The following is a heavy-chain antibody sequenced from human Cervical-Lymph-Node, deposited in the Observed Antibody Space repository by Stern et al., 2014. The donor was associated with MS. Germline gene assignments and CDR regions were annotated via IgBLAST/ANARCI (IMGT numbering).Heavy chain of an antibody. J-gene: IGHJ5*02. Sequence: QVQLVESGPGLVKPSQTLSLTCTVSGGSISSSGYYWSWIRQPADKGLEWIGRIHDSGSTSYNPSLKSRVTISMDTAQNQFSLKLPSVTAADTAVYYCATTRWDLFTWNWFDPWGQGTLVTVSS. V-gene: IGHV4-61*02. CDR2: IHDSGST. CDR1: GGSISSSGYY. D-gene: IGHD1-26*01. CDR3: ATTRWDLFTWNWFDP.